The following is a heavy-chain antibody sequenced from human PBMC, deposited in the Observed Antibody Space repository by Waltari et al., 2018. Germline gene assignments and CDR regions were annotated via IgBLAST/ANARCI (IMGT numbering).Heavy chain of an antibody. CDR2: IYATGST. Sequence: VQLQESGPGLVKPSETLSLTCTVSGGSISTHYWSWIRQPAGKGLEWIGRIYATGSTNYNPSLKSRVTMSVDTSKNQFSLKLSSVTAADTAVYYCARLPYNNIYFYYYMDVWGKGTTVTVSS. J-gene: IGHJ6*03. CDR3: ARLPYNNIYFYYYMDV. V-gene: IGHV4-4*07. D-gene: IGHD3-10*01. CDR1: GGSISTHY.